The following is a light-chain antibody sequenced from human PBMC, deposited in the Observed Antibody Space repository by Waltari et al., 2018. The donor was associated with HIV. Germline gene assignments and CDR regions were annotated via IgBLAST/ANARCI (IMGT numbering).Light chain of an antibody. CDR2: EGS. CDR1: DLTDYEY. V-gene: IGLV2-14*01. J-gene: IGLJ2*01. CDR3: TSYITSATPV. Sequence: QSALTQPASVSGSPGQSITISCDLTDYEYVSWYQRHPGKAPKGSIYEGSNRPSGLSNRFSGSKSGNTATLTISGLQPEDEADYFCTSYITSATPVFGRGTKVTVL.